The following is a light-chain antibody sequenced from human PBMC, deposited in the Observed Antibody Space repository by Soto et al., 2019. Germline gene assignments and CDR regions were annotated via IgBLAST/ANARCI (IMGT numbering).Light chain of an antibody. CDR2: GAS. J-gene: IGKJ1*01. V-gene: IGKV3-20*01. CDR1: QSVSRRY. Sequence: EIVLTQSPGTLSLSPWERATLSCRASQSVSRRYLAWYQQKPGQAPRLLISGASTRATGFPDRFSGSGSGTDFTLTISTLEPEDSAVYYCPHYGNSRWTFGQGTKVEIK. CDR3: PHYGNSRWT.